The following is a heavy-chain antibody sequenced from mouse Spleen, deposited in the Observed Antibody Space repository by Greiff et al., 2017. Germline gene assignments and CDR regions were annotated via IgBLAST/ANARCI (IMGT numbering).Heavy chain of an antibody. J-gene: IGHJ4*01. CDR2: IDPSDSYT. Sequence: QVQLQQPGAELVMPGASVKLSCKASGYTFTSYWMHWVKQRPGQGLEWIGEIDPSDSYTNYNQKFKGKATLTVDKSSSTAYMQLSSLTSEDSAVYYCAREKLITGAMDYWGQGTSVTVSS. CDR1: GYTFTSYW. CDR3: AREKLITGAMDY. V-gene: IGHV1-69*01. D-gene: IGHD2-4*01.